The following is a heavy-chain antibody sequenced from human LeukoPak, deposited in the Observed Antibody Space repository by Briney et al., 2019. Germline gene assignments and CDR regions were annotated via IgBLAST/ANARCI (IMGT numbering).Heavy chain of an antibody. Sequence: GGSLRLSCAASGFTFSRYWMHWVRQAPGKGLVRVSRIDSDGSSTINADSVKGRFTISRDNAKNTLYLQMNSLRVEDTALYFCARGGSPPEALGDAFDIWGQGTMVAVSS. CDR3: ARGGSPPEALGDAFDI. CDR2: IDSDGSST. J-gene: IGHJ3*02. CDR1: GFTFSRYW. V-gene: IGHV3-74*01. D-gene: IGHD1-26*01.